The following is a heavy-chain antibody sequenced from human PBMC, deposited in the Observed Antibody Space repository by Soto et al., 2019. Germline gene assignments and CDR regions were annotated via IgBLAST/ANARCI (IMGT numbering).Heavy chain of an antibody. CDR2: IYPGDSDT. CDR3: ASHQAATAIPEAFDI. CDR1: GYSFNSYW. Sequence: PGESLKISCKGSGYSFNSYWIGWLRPMPGKGLEWMGIIYPGDSDTRYSPSFQGQVTISADKSISTAYLQWSSLKASDTAMYYCASHQAATAIPEAFDIWGQGTMVTVSS. D-gene: IGHD2-2*02. V-gene: IGHV5-51*01. J-gene: IGHJ3*02.